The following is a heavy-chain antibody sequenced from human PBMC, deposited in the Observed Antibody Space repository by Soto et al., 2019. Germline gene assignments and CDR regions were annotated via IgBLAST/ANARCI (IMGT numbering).Heavy chain of an antibody. Sequence: SETLSLTCTVSGGSISSSSYYWGWIRQPPGKGLEWIGSIYYSGSTYYNPSLKSRVTISIDTSKNQFSLKLSSVTAADTAVYYCARLITGTTAYMDVWGKGTTVTVSS. D-gene: IGHD1-7*01. CDR1: GGSISSSSYY. J-gene: IGHJ6*03. CDR3: ARLITGTTAYMDV. CDR2: IYYSGST. V-gene: IGHV4-39*01.